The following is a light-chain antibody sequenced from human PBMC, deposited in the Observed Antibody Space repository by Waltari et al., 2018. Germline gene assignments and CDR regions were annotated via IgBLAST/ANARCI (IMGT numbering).Light chain of an antibody. CDR1: QSVISSY. CDR3: QQYGISPQT. J-gene: IGKJ1*01. V-gene: IGKV3-20*01. CDR2: DAS. Sequence: EIVLTQSPGTLSLSPGEGATLSCRASQSVISSYLAWYQQNPGQAPRLLIYDASSRATGIPDRFSGSGSGTDFTLTISRLEPEDFAVYYCQQYGISPQTFGQGTKVEIK.